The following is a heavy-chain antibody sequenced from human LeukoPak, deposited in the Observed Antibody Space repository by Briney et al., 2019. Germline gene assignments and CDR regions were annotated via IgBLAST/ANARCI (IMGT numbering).Heavy chain of an antibody. CDR2: ISWDGGST. V-gene: IGHV3-43D*03. J-gene: IGHJ4*02. CDR3: AKDIRLGGSSGRYEGYDY. CDR1: GFTFDDYA. D-gene: IGHD6-19*01. Sequence: GGSLRLSCAASGFTFDDYAMHWVRQAPGKGLEWVSLISWDGGSTYYADSVKGRFTISRDNSKNSLYLQMNSLRAEDTALYYCAKDIRLGGSSGRYEGYDYWGQGTLVTVSS.